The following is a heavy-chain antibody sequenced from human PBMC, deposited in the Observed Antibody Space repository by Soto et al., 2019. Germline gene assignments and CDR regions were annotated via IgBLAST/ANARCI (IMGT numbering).Heavy chain of an antibody. D-gene: IGHD2-8*02. CDR3: AGGAGGVSGY. V-gene: IGHV3-7*05. Sequence: DVHLVESGGGLVQPGGSLRLSCSASGFTFSNYVMSWVRKAPGKGLEWVANIKQPGSEKYYVESVKGRFIISRDNAKNSLYLQMNRLRADDTTVYYWAGGAGGVSGYWGQGTLVPVSS. CDR1: GFTFSNYV. CDR2: IKQPGSEK. J-gene: IGHJ4*02.